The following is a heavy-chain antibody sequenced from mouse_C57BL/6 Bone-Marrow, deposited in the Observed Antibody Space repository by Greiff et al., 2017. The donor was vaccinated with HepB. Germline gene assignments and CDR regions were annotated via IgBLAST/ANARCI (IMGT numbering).Heavy chain of an antibody. D-gene: IGHD2-4*01. CDR3: TLYDYAFAY. CDR1: GFNIKDYY. J-gene: IGHJ3*01. V-gene: IGHV14-1*01. CDR2: IDPEDGDT. Sequence: EVQLQQSGAELVRPGASVKLSCTASGFNIKDYYMHWVKQRPEQGLEWIGRIDPEDGDTEYAPKFQGKATMTADTSSNTAYLQLNSLTSEDTAVYYCTLYDYAFAYWGQGTLVTVSA.